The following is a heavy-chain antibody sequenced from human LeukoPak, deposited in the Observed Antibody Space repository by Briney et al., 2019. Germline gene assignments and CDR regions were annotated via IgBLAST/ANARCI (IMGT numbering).Heavy chain of an antibody. V-gene: IGHV1-24*01. CDR1: GYTLTELS. D-gene: IGHD1-26*01. CDR2: FDPADGET. Sequence: ASVKVSCRVSGYTLTELSMHWVRQAPGKGLEWMAGFDPADGETIYAQKFQGRVTMTEDTSTDTAYMELSSLRSEDTAVYYCATFSSTTAKLRGDYYYGMDVWGQGTTVTVSS. CDR3: ATFSSTTAKLRGDYYYGMDV. J-gene: IGHJ6*02.